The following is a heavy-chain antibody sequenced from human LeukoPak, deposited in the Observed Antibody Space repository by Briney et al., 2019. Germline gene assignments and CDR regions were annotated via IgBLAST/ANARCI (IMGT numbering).Heavy chain of an antibody. J-gene: IGHJ6*02. Sequence: PSETLSLTCTVSGGSISSYYWSWIRQHPGKGLEWIGYIYCSGSTYYNPSLKSRVTISVDTSKNQFSLKLSSVTAADTAVYYCASSRAHYYYYYGMDVWGQGTTVTVSS. V-gene: IGHV4-59*06. CDR3: ASSRAHYYYYYGMDV. CDR1: GGSISSYY. CDR2: IYCSGST. D-gene: IGHD1-7*01.